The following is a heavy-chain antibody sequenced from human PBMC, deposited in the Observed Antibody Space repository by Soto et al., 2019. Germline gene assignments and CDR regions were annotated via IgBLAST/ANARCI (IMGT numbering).Heavy chain of an antibody. D-gene: IGHD1-26*01. CDR2: IYDSGSP. CDR1: GGYISVYY. CDR3: ARGVGSSPPRY. Sequence: EPLSLTVNNSGGYISVYYWSWIRQPPGQALEWIGYIYDSGSPYYNPSLRSRVIISADTSKNQISLKLTSATAAYTAVYYCARGVGSSPPRYWGRGTLVTVSS. J-gene: IGHJ4*02. V-gene: IGHV4-59*01.